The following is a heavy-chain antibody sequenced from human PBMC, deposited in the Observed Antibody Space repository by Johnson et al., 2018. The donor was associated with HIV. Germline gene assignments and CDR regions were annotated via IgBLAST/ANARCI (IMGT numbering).Heavy chain of an antibody. D-gene: IGHD6-19*01. CDR1: GFTFNDYY. V-gene: IGHV3-11*04. J-gene: IGHJ3*02. Sequence: QVQLVESGGGLVKPGGSLRLSCTASGFTFNDYYMTCVRQAPGEGLEWVSYISSSGSAIYYADSVKGRFTMSRDNAKNSMFLQMNSLRADDTAVYYCARDAGQWLDDAFDIWGQGTMVTVSS. CDR2: ISSSGSAI. CDR3: ARDAGQWLDDAFDI.